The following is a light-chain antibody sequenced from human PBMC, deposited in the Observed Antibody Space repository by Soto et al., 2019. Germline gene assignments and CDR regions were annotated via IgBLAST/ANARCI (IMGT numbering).Light chain of an antibody. CDR2: KAS. J-gene: IGKJ1*01. Sequence: DIQMTQSPFTLSASVGDRVTITCRASQTISSWLAWYQHKPGKAPKVLINKASVLESGVPSRFSGSGSGTEFTLTISSLQPDDFATYYFQQYNPYYPWTFGQGTKVEIK. V-gene: IGKV1-5*03. CDR1: QTISSW. CDR3: QQYNPYYPWT.